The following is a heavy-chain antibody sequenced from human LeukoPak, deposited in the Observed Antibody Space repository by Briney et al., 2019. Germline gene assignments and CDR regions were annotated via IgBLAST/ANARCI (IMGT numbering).Heavy chain of an antibody. CDR1: GFTFSSYS. Sequence: GGSLRLSCVASGFTFSSYSMNWVRQGPGEGLEWVSYITSSSSATNYADSVKGRFTISRDNANNSLYLQLNSLRAEDTAVYYCAREYRSSSGRAFDIWGQGTMVTASS. CDR3: AREYRSSSGRAFDI. V-gene: IGHV3-48*01. CDR2: ITSSSSAT. D-gene: IGHD6-6*01. J-gene: IGHJ3*02.